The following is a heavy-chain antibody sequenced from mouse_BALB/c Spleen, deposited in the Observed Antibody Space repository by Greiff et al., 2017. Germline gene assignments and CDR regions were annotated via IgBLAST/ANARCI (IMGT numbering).Heavy chain of an antibody. J-gene: IGHJ2*01. V-gene: IGHV5-9-3*01. CDR1: GFTFSSYA. Sequence: EVKLMESGGGLVKPGGSLKLSCAASGFTFSSYAMSWVRQTPEKRLEWVATISSGGSYTYYPDSVKGRFTISRDNAKNTLYLQMSSLRSEDTAMYYCARREGVLPSLDYWGQGTTLTVSS. D-gene: IGHD1-1*01. CDR2: ISSGGSYT. CDR3: ARREGVLPSLDY.